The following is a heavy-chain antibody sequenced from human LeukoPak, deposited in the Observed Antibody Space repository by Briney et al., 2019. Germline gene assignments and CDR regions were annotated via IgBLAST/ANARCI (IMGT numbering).Heavy chain of an antibody. V-gene: IGHV3-33*01. CDR1: GFTFSSYG. Sequence: GRSLRLSCAASGFTFSSYGMHWVRQAPGKGLEWEAVIWYDGSIKYYADSVKGRFTVSRDNSKNMSYLQMNSLRAEDTAVYYCARDLHSKWLDPWGQGTLVTVSS. CDR2: IWYDGSIK. J-gene: IGHJ5*02. CDR3: ARDLHSKWLDP.